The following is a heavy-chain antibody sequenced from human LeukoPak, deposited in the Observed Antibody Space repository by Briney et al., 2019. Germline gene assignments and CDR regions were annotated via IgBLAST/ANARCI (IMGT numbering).Heavy chain of an antibody. CDR2: LYYSGST. Sequence: PSETLSLTCTVSGGSISSSGYYWGWIRQPPGKGLEWIGSLYYSGSTYYNPSLKSRFTISLDTSKNQFSLKLSSVTAADTAVYYCARSATVTTGYFDYWGQGTLVTVSS. V-gene: IGHV4-39*07. CDR3: ARSATVTTGYFDY. J-gene: IGHJ4*02. CDR1: GGSISSSGYY. D-gene: IGHD4-17*01.